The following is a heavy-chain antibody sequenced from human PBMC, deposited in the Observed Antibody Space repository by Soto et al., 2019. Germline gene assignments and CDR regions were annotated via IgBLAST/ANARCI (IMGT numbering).Heavy chain of an antibody. CDR3: ATVETANPRPNAFDI. CDR2: IYYSGST. D-gene: IGHD7-27*01. J-gene: IGHJ3*02. Sequence: QVQLQESGPGLVKPSQTLSLTCTVSGGSISSGDYYWSWIRQHPGKGLEWIGYIYYSGSTYYNPSHNGRVTMSVDTSKNQFSLKLSSVTAADTAVYYSATVETANPRPNAFDIWGQGTMVTVSS. V-gene: IGHV4-31*03. CDR1: GGSISSGDYY.